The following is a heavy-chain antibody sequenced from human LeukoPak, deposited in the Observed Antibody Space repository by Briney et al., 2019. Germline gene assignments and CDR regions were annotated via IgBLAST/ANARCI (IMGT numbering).Heavy chain of an antibody. Sequence: GRSLRLSCAASGFTFSSYAMHWVRQAPGKGLEWVAVISYGGSNKYYADSVKGRFTISRDNSKNTLYLQMNSLRAEDTAVYYCARGGYCSGGSCYFSYYYYYGMDVWGQGTTVTVSS. CDR3: ARGGYCSGGSCYFSYYYYYGMDV. V-gene: IGHV3-30*04. CDR2: ISYGGSNK. CDR1: GFTFSSYA. D-gene: IGHD2-15*01. J-gene: IGHJ6*02.